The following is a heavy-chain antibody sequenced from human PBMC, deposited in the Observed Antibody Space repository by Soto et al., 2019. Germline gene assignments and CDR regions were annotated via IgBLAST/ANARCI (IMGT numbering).Heavy chain of an antibody. CDR3: ARAPMKHHFDY. J-gene: IGHJ4*02. CDR2: INHSGST. CDR1: GGSFSGYY. Sequence: KPSETLSLACAVYGGSFSGYYWSWIRQPPGKGLEWIGEINHSGSTNYNPSLKGRVTISVDTSKNQFSLKLSSVTAADTAVYYCARAPMKHHFDYWGQGTLVTVSS. V-gene: IGHV4-34*01.